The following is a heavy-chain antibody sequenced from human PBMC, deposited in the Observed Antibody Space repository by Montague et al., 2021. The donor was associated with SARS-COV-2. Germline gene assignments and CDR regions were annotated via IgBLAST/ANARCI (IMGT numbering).Heavy chain of an antibody. CDR1: SGSIISSGYY. V-gene: IGHV4-39*02. D-gene: IGHD3-10*01. Sequence: SETLSLTCSVSSGSIISSGYYWGWIRQPPGKELEFIGNIYYSGTTYYNPSLQSLGTISVDTSKNHLSLRLSSVTAADTAVYFCARGMIRGVTTPFDYWGQGSQVTVSS. CDR3: ARGMIRGVTTPFDY. J-gene: IGHJ4*02. CDR2: IYYSGTT.